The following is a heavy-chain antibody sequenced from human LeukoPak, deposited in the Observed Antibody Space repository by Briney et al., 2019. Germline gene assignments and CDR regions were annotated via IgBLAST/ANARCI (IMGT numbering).Heavy chain of an antibody. CDR1: GFTVSSNY. J-gene: IGHJ4*02. D-gene: IGHD6-19*01. V-gene: IGHV3-66*01. CDR2: IYSGGST. Sequence: PGGSLRLSCAASGFTVSSNYMSWVRQAPGKGLEWVSVIYSGGSTYYADSVKGRFTISRDNSKNTLYLQMNSLRAEDTAVYYCARGKQWLLPWGDFDYWGQGTLVTVSS. CDR3: ARGKQWLLPWGDFDY.